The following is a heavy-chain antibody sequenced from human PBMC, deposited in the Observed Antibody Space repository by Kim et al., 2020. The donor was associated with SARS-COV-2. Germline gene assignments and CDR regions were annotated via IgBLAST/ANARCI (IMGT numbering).Heavy chain of an antibody. CDR1: GFTFSSYA. V-gene: IGHV3-30*04. Sequence: GGSLRLSCAASGFTFSSYAMHWVRQAPGKGLEWVAVISYDGSNKYYADSVKGRFTISRDNSKNTLYLQMNSLRAEDTAVYYCARSYDILTGLVYWGQGTL. J-gene: IGHJ4*02. CDR3: ARSYDILTGLVY. CDR2: ISYDGSNK. D-gene: IGHD3-9*01.